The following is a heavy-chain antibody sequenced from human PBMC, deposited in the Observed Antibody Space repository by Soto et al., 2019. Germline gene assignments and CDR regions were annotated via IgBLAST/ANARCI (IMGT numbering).Heavy chain of an antibody. CDR3: AKDRGQGYDSPSSPDY. J-gene: IGHJ4*02. V-gene: IGHV3-30*18. Sequence: PGGSLRLSCAASGFTFSSYGMHWVRQAPGKGLEWVAVISYDGSNKYYADSVKGRFTISRDNSKNTLYLQMNSLRAEDTAVYYCAKDRGQGYDSPSSPDYWGQGTLVTVSS. D-gene: IGHD5-12*01. CDR2: ISYDGSNK. CDR1: GFTFSSYG.